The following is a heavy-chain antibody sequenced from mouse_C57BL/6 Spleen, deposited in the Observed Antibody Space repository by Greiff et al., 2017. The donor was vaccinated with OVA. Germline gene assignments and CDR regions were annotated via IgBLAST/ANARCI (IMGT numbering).Heavy chain of an antibody. CDR1: GYAFSSYW. D-gene: IGHD3-2*02. J-gene: IGHJ3*01. Sequence: VKLQESGAELVKPGASVKISCKASGYAFSSYWMNWVKQRPGKGLEWIGQIYPGDGDTNYNGKFKGKATLTADKSSSTAYMQLSSLTSEDSAVYFCARSELRPPWFAYWGQGTLVTVSA. CDR2: IYPGDGDT. V-gene: IGHV1-80*01. CDR3: ARSELRPPWFAY.